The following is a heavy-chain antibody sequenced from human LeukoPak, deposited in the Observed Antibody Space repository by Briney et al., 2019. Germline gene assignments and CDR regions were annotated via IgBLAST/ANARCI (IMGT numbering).Heavy chain of an antibody. CDR3: TRKSGGSQRKMDDWFDP. Sequence: GGALRLCCAASGFTFSSYAMHWVRQAPDKGLEYVAVISNDGTYKYYGASVKGRFTISRDNSKNTLYLQMDSLRSEDTAVYSCTRKSGGSQRKMDDWFDPWGQGTLVIVSS. V-gene: IGHV3-30*04. CDR2: ISNDGTYK. J-gene: IGHJ5*02. CDR1: GFTFSSYA. D-gene: IGHD3-10*01.